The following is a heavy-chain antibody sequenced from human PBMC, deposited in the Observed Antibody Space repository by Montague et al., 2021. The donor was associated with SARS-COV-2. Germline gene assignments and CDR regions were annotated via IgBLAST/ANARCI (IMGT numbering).Heavy chain of an antibody. V-gene: IGHV4-39*01. CDR1: SDSISISSSLSY. D-gene: IGHD6-13*01. CDR3: ARRGYSNSRLDDAFDI. CDR2: IYRSGYT. Sequence: SETLSLTCTVSSDSISISSSLSYWGWIRQPPGKGLEWIGSIYRSGYTFYSPSLKSRITMSVDTSKNQFSLELASVTAADTADYYCARRGYSNSRLDDAFDIWGQGTMVIVSS. J-gene: IGHJ3*02.